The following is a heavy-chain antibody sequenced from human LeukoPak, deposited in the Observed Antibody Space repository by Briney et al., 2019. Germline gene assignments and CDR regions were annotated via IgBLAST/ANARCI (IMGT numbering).Heavy chain of an antibody. D-gene: IGHD3-10*01. V-gene: IGHV3-74*01. CDR2: INSDGSST. CDR1: GFTFSSYW. Sequence: PGGSLRLSCAASGFTFSSYWMHWVRQAPGKGLVWVSRINSDGSSTNYADSVKGRFTISRDNAKNTLHLQMNSLRAEDTAVYYRARGARGSGTASDYWGQGTLVTVSS. J-gene: IGHJ4*02. CDR3: ARGARGSGTASDY.